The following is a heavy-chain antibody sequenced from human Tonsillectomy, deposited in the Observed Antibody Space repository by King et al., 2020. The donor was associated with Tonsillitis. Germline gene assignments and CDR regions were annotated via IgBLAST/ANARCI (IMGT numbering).Heavy chain of an antibody. V-gene: IGHV3-64*01. D-gene: IGHD5-18*01. CDR1: GFTFSSYA. CDR3: GVGYSYGSSDY. J-gene: IGHJ4*02. CDR2: ISSNGGST. Sequence: VQLVESGGGLVQPGGSLRLSCAASGFTFSSYAMHWVRQAPGKGLEYVSAISSNGGSTYYANSVKGRFTISRDNSKNTLYLQMGSLRAEDMAVYYCGVGYSYGSSDYWGQGTLVTVAS.